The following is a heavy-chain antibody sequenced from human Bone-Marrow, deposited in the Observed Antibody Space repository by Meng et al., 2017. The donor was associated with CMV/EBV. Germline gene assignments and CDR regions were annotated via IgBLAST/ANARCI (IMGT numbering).Heavy chain of an antibody. CDR1: GYTFTSYY. D-gene: IGHD3-3*01. J-gene: IGHJ4*02. Sequence: ASVKVSCKASGYTFTSYYMHWVRQAPGQGLEWMGWINPNSGGTNYAQKFQGRVTMTRDTSISTAYMELSRLRSDDTVVYYCAFSNYDFWSGYLPFDYWGQGTLVTVSS. CDR3: AFSNYDFWSGYLPFDY. CDR2: INPNSGGT. V-gene: IGHV1-2*02.